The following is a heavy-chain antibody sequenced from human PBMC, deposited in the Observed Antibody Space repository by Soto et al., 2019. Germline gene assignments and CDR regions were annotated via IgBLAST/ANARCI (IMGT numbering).Heavy chain of an antibody. V-gene: IGHV3-73*02. Sequence: EVQLVESGGGLVQPGGSLKLSCAASGFTFSGSAMHWVRQASGQGLEWVGRIRSKANSYATAYAASVKGRFTISRDDLKNTAYLQMNRLQAEETAVYYCTRQGGDYVPVYFDLWGRGNLVTGSS. CDR2: IRSKANSYAT. CDR1: GFTFSGSA. CDR3: TRQGGDYVPVYFDL. J-gene: IGHJ2*01. D-gene: IGHD4-17*01.